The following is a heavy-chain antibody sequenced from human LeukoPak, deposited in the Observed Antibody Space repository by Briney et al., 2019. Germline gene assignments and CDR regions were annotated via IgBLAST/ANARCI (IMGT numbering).Heavy chain of an antibody. CDR1: GFTFSSYW. V-gene: IGHV3-74*01. D-gene: IGHD4-17*01. CDR2: ITSDGSST. J-gene: IGHJ4*02. Sequence: GGSLRFSCAASGFTFSSYWMHWVRQAPGKGLVWVSRITSDGSSTSYADSVKGRFTISRDNAKNTLYLQMNSLRAEDTAVYYCAKGDMYYGVYFDYWGQGTLVTVSS. CDR3: AKGDMYYGVYFDY.